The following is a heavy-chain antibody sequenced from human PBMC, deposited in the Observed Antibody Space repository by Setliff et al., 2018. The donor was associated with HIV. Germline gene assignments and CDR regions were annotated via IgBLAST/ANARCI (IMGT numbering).Heavy chain of an antibody. CDR3: AREWRTAMVKYYFDY. CDR2: ISGNNGKT. J-gene: IGHJ4*02. Sequence: GASVKVSCKASGYIFTSYGISWVRRAPGQGLEWMGWISGNNGKTNYAQNFQGRVTVTTDTSTSTVYMELRSLRSDDTAVYYCAREWRTAMVKYYFDYWGQGTLVTVPQ. CDR1: GYIFTSYG. V-gene: IGHV1-18*01. D-gene: IGHD5-18*01.